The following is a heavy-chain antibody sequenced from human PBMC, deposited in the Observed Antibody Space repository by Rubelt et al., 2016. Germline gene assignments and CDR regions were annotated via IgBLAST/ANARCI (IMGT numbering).Heavy chain of an antibody. CDR1: GYSISSGFY. V-gene: IGHV4-38-2*02. Sequence: QLQLQESGPGLVKPSETLSLTCNVSGYSISSGFYWGWIRQPPGKGLEWIGDIYHGGFTYYNPSLKSRGTISVDTSKNQFSLRLSSVTASDTALYYCARSYTDYADVHFDRWGRGTLVTVSS. CDR2: IYHGGFT. CDR3: ARSYTDYADVHFDR. D-gene: IGHD5-12*01. J-gene: IGHJ2*01.